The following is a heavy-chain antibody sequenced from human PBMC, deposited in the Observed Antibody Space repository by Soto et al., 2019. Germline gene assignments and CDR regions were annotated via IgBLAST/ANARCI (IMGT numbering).Heavy chain of an antibody. CDR3: AREPPGASYYCYGMDV. J-gene: IGHJ6*02. Sequence: QVQLVESGGGVVQPGRSLRLSCAASGFTFSSYAMHWVRQAPGKGLEWVAVISYDGSNKYYADSVKGRFTISRDNSQITRYLQMNSRRAEDTAVYYCAREPPGASYYCYGMDVWGQGTTVTVSS. CDR2: ISYDGSNK. CDR1: GFTFSSYA. V-gene: IGHV3-30-3*01.